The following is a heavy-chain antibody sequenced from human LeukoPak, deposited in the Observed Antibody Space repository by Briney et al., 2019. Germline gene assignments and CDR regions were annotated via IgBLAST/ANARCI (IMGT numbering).Heavy chain of an antibody. CDR3: AKDLVGYCSSTSCYGSVGY. Sequence: GGSLRLSCAASGFTFSSYGMHWVRQAPGKGLEWVAFIRYDGSNKYYADSVKGRFTISRDNSKNTLYLQMNSLRAEDTAVYYCAKDLVGYCSSTSCYGSVGYWGQGTLVTVSS. J-gene: IGHJ4*02. D-gene: IGHD2-2*03. CDR1: GFTFSSYG. V-gene: IGHV3-30*02. CDR2: IRYDGSNK.